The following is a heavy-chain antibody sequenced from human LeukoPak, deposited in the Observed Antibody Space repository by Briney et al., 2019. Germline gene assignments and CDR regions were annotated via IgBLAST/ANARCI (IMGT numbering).Heavy chain of an antibody. J-gene: IGHJ4*02. CDR3: AGNYYGSGSYYSEDRY. D-gene: IGHD3-10*01. V-gene: IGHV4-61*02. CDR1: GGSISSGSYY. Sequence: PSQTLSLTCTVSGGSISSGSYYWSWIRQPAGKGLEWIGRIYTSGSTNYNPSLKSRVTISVDTSKKQFSLKLSSVTAADTAVYYCAGNYYGSGSYYSEDRYWGQGTLVTVSS. CDR2: IYTSGST.